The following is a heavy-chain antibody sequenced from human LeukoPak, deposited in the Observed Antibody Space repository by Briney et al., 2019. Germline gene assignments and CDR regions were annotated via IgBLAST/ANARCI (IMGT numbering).Heavy chain of an antibody. CDR3: ARVLYSGYDWPLPRLMDV. Sequence: GGSLRLSCAASGFTFSSYSMNWVRQAPGKGLEWVSSISSGSAYIYYADSVKGRFAISRDNAKNSLYLQMNSLRAEDTAVYYCARVLYSGYDWPLPRLMDVWGKGTTVTVSS. CDR2: ISSGSAYI. CDR1: GFTFSSYS. V-gene: IGHV3-21*01. D-gene: IGHD5-12*01. J-gene: IGHJ6*04.